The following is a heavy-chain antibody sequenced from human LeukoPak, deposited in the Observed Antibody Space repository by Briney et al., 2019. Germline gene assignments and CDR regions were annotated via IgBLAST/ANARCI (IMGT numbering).Heavy chain of an antibody. J-gene: IGHJ5*02. CDR3: ARYHRVDCSFHP. CDR2: IYYSGTT. Sequence: PSETLSLTCTVSGDSITISTYYWGWIRQPPGKGLEWIGSIYYSGTTYYNPSLKSRVIISVDTSKNHFSLKLSSVTAADTAVYYCARYHRVDCSFHPWGQGTLVTVSS. V-gene: IGHV4-39*02. D-gene: IGHD2-21*01. CDR1: GDSITISTYY.